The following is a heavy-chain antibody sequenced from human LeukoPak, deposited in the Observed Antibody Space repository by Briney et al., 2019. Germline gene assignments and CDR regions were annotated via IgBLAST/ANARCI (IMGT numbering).Heavy chain of an antibody. V-gene: IGHV3-48*03. CDR3: ARDNRNFRDGYTINWFDP. D-gene: IGHD5-24*01. J-gene: IGHJ5*02. Sequence: GGSLRLSCAASGFTFSSYEMNWVRQAPGKGLEWVSYISSSGSTIYYADSVKGRFTISRDNAKNSLYLQMNSLRAEDTAVYYCARDNRNFRDGYTINWFDPWGQGTLVTVSS. CDR2: ISSSGSTI. CDR1: GFTFSSYE.